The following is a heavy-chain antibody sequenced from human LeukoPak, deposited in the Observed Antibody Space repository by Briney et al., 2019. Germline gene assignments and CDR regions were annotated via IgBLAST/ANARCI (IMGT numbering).Heavy chain of an antibody. CDR2: IYSGGST. D-gene: IGHD6-6*01. J-gene: IGHJ4*02. CDR3: GRGESSAY. V-gene: IGHV3-66*01. Sequence: QTGGSLRLSCAASGFTISYNYMSWVRQAPGKGLEWVSVIYSGGSTYYADSVKDRFTISRYNTKNTLYLKMNSLRAEDTAVYYCGRGESSAYWGQGTLVTVSS. CDR1: GFTISYNY.